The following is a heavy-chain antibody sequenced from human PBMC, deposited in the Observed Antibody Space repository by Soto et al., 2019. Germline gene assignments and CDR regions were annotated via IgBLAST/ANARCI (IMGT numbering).Heavy chain of an antibody. V-gene: IGHV3-33*01. CDR2: IWYDGSNK. CDR3: ARSDVTTRLGALYFDY. CDR1: GFTFSSYG. Sequence: GGSLRLSCAASGFTFSSYGMHWVRQAPGKGLEWVAVIWYDGSNKYYADSVKGRFTISRDNSKNTLYLQMNSLRAEDTAVYYCARSDVTTRLGALYFDYWGQGTLVTVSS. D-gene: IGHD4-17*01. J-gene: IGHJ4*02.